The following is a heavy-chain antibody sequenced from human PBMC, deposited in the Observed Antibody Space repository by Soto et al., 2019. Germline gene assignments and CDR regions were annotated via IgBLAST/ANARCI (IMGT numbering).Heavy chain of an antibody. CDR2: IYATGTT. CDR3: VRDGTKTLRDWFDP. J-gene: IGHJ5*02. V-gene: IGHV4-4*07. Sequence: KTSETLSLTCTVSGASISGYYWSWIRKSAGKGLEWIGRIYATGTTDYNPSLKSRVMMSVDTSKKQFSLGLRSVTAADTAVYYCVRDGTKTLRDWFDPWGQGISVTVSS. D-gene: IGHD1-1*01. CDR1: GASISGYY.